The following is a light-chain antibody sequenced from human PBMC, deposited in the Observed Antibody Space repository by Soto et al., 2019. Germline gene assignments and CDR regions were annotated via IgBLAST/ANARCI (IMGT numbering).Light chain of an antibody. V-gene: IGLV2-14*03. Sequence: QSALTQPASVSGSPGQSITISYTGTSSDVGHYHYVSWYQQHPGKVPKLMIYDVDNRPSGVSNRFSGSKSGNAASLTISGLQADDEADYYCSSYTSSSTLIFGAGTKLTVL. CDR1: SSDVGHYHY. J-gene: IGLJ2*01. CDR2: DVD. CDR3: SSYTSSSTLI.